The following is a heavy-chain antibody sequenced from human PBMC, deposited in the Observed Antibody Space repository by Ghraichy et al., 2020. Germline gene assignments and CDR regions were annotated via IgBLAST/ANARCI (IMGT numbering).Heavy chain of an antibody. Sequence: LSLTCAASGFTFSSYSMNWVRQAPGKGLEWVSYISYSSSAIYYADSVKGRFTISRDNAKNSLYLQMNSLRDEDTAVYYCARGVNINSSGRFDPWGQGTQVTVPS. D-gene: IGHD2/OR15-2a*01. CDR2: ISYSSSAI. CDR3: ARGVNINSSGRFDP. J-gene: IGHJ5*02. V-gene: IGHV3-48*02. CDR1: GFTFSSYS.